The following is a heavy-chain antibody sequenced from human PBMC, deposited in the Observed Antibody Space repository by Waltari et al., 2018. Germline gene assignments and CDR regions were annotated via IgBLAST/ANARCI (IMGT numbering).Heavy chain of an antibody. CDR1: EYTFTKRY. D-gene: IGHD3-22*01. J-gene: IGHJ4*02. Sequence: QVQLVQSGAEVKTPGASVKVTCEASEYTFTKRYIPWVRPAPGQGLEWMGRISPHNGETTYAQQFQGRVTMTRDTSVSTVYIEMSRLRSDDTALYYCVRDGSHYDFDYWGQGTLVTVSS. V-gene: IGHV1-2*06. CDR3: VRDGSHYDFDY. CDR2: ISPHNGET.